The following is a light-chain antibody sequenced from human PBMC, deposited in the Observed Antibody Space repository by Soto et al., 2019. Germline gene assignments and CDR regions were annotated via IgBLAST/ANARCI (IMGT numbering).Light chain of an antibody. Sequence: EIVMKQSPATLSLSPGERATLSCRASQRVSSNLAWYQQKPGQAPRLLIYGASTRATGVPARFSGSGSGTEFTLTISSLQSEDFAVYYCQQHDNWPPLTFGGGTKVDIK. V-gene: IGKV3-15*01. CDR3: QQHDNWPPLT. J-gene: IGKJ4*01. CDR2: GAS. CDR1: QRVSSN.